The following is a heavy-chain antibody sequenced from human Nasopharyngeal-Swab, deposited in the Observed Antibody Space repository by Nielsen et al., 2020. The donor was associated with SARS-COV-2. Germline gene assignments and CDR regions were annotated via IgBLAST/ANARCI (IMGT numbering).Heavy chain of an antibody. CDR3: ARESLAAFDI. Sequence: GGSLRLSCAASGFTVSSNYMSWVRQAPGKGLEWVSSIGSSSTYIYYADSVKGRFTISRDNAKNSLYLQMNSLRAEDTAVYYCARESLAAFDIWGQGTMVTVSS. CDR1: GFTVSSNY. J-gene: IGHJ3*02. CDR2: IGSSSTYI. V-gene: IGHV3-21*01. D-gene: IGHD3-16*01.